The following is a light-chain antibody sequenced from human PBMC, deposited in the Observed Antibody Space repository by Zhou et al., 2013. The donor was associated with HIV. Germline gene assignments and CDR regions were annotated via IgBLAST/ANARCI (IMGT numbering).Light chain of an antibody. J-gene: IGKJ5*01. CDR3: LHYGSSSIT. Sequence: EIVLTQSPGTLSLSPGERATLSCRASQSVSSSYLAWYQQKPGQAPRLLIYGASSRATGIPDRFSGSGSGTDFTLTISRLEPEDFAVYYCLHYGSSSITFGQGTRLDIK. CDR1: QSVSSSY. V-gene: IGKV3-20*01. CDR2: GAS.